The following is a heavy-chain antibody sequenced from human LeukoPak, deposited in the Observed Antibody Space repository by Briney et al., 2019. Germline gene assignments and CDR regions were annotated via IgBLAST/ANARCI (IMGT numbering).Heavy chain of an antibody. V-gene: IGHV4-31*03. CDR2: IYYSGST. CDR3: ASPGGGVYYYGMDV. D-gene: IGHD2-8*01. Sequence: SQTLSLTCTVSGGSISSGGYYWSWIRQHPGKGLEWIGYIYYSGSTYYNPSLKSRVTISVDTSKNQFSLKLSSVTAADTAVYYCASPGGGVYYYGMDVWGQGTTVTVSS. J-gene: IGHJ6*02. CDR1: GGSISSGGYY.